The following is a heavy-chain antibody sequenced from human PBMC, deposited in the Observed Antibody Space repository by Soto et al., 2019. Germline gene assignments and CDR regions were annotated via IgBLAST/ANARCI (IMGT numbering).Heavy chain of an antibody. V-gene: IGHV1-69*12. J-gene: IGHJ6*02. CDR3: ARHVPADGDYYGMDV. D-gene: IGHD2-2*01. Sequence: QVQLVQSGAEVKKPGSSVKVSCKASGGTFSSYAISWVRLATGQGLEWMGGIIPIFGTANYAQKFQGRVTITADESTSTAYMELSSLRSEATAVYYCARHVPADGDYYGMDVWGQGTTVPVSS. CDR1: GGTFSSYA. CDR2: IIPIFGTA.